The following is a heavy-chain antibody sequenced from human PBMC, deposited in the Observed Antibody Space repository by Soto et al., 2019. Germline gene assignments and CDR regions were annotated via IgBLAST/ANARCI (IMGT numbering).Heavy chain of an antibody. D-gene: IGHD3-16*01. CDR1: GGSISTYY. CDR3: ARGKMDDYIWGSYTHPALELYY. Sequence: SETLSRTCTVSGGSISTYYWSWIRQPPGKGLEWIGYIYYSGSTNYNPSLKSRVTISVDTSKNQFSLKLSSVTAADTAVYYCARGKMDDYIWGSYTHPALELYYWGQGTLVTVSS. V-gene: IGHV4-59*01. J-gene: IGHJ4*02. CDR2: IYYSGST.